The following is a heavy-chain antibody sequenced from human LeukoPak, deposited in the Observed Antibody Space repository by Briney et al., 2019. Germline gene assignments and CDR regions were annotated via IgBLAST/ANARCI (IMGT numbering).Heavy chain of an antibody. CDR2: INHSGST. V-gene: IGHV4-34*01. Sequence: SETLSLTCAVYGGSFSGYYWSWIRQPPGKGLEWIGEINHSGSTNYNPSLKSRVTISVDTSKNQFSLKLSSVTAADTAVYYCASHVMWISAAKRGYNWFDPWGQRTLVTVSS. CDR3: ASHVMWISAAKRGYNWFDP. CDR1: GGSFSGYY. D-gene: IGHD6-13*01. J-gene: IGHJ5*02.